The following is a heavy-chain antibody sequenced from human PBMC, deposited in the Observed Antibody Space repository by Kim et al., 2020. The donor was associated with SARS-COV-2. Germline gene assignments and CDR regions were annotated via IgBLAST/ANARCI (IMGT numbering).Heavy chain of an antibody. D-gene: IGHD3-10*01. CDR2: INAGNGNT. J-gene: IGHJ4*02. V-gene: IGHV1-3*01. CDR1: GYTFTSYA. CDR3: ARDMVRGVIPDY. Sequence: ASVKVSCKASGYTFTSYAMHWVRQAPGQRLEWMGWINAGNGNTKYSQKFQGRVTFTRDTSASTAYMELSSLRSEDTAVYYCARDMVRGVIPDYWGQGTLVTVSS.